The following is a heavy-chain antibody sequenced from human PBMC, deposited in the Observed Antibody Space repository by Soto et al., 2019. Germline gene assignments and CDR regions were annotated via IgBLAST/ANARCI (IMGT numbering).Heavy chain of an antibody. CDR3: SGRDCANNVGGCHLELSDC. Sequence: GGSLRLSCAASGLTFSSCEMNWVRQAPGKGLEWVSYIGTRGSTVNYADSVKGRFTISRDNAKSSLFLQMNSLRAEDTAVYYCSGRDCANNVGGCHLELSDCWGLGTLVTVSS. CDR1: GLTFSSCE. D-gene: IGHD2-8*01. V-gene: IGHV3-48*03. J-gene: IGHJ4*02. CDR2: IGTRGSTV.